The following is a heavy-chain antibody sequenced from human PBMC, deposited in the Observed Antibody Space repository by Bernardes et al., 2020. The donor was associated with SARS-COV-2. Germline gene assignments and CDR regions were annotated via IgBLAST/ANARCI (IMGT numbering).Heavy chain of an antibody. CDR2: ISAYNGNT. CDR1: GYTFTSYG. J-gene: IGHJ6*02. D-gene: IGHD2-2*01. Sequence: ASVKVSCKASGYTFTSYGISWVRQAPGQGLEWMGWISAYNGNTNYAQKLQGRVTMTTDTSTSTAYMELRSLRSDDTAGYYCARGFVVVPAAIPDQTVYYYYYGMDVWGQGTTVTVSS. V-gene: IGHV1-18*01. CDR3: ARGFVVVPAAIPDQTVYYYYYGMDV.